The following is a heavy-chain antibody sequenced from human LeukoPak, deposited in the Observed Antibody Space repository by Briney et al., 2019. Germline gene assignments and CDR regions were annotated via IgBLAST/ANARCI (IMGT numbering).Heavy chain of an antibody. Sequence: GGSLRLSCAASGFTFSSDWMHWVRQTPEKGLVWVSRINSDGSSTSYADSVKGRFTISRDNAKNTLYLEMNSLRAEDTAVYYSASGFWYFDLWGRGTLVTVSS. V-gene: IGHV3-74*01. CDR1: GFTFSSDW. CDR2: INSDGSST. CDR3: ASGFWYFDL. J-gene: IGHJ2*01. D-gene: IGHD2-2*03.